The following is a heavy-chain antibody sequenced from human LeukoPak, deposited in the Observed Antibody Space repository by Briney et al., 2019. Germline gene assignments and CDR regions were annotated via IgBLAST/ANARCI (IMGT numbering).Heavy chain of an antibody. J-gene: IGHJ3*02. V-gene: IGHV3-15*01. D-gene: IGHD2/OR15-2a*01. Sequence: PGGSLRLSCAASGFTFNNVCMNWVRQAPGKGLEWVGRIKSKTDGGTTECATPVKGRFTISRDDSKNTLYLEMNSLKTEDTAVYYCSTTTRGAFDIWGQGTMVTVSS. CDR2: IKSKTDGGTT. CDR1: GFTFNNVC. CDR3: STTTRGAFDI.